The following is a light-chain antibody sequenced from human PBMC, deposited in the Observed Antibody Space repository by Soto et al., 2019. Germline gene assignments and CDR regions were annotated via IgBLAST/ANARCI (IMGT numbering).Light chain of an antibody. V-gene: IGKV3-20*01. Sequence: EIVLTQSPGTLSLSPGERATLSCRASQSVSSSYLAWYQQKPGQASRLLLYCASSRAPGIPDRFSGSGSGTDFTLTISRLEPEDFSVYYCQQYGSSPWTFGQGTKVDIK. CDR3: QQYGSSPWT. CDR2: CAS. CDR1: QSVSSSY. J-gene: IGKJ1*01.